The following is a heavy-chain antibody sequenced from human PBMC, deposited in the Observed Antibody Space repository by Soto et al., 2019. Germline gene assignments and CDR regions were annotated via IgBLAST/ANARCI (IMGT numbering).Heavy chain of an antibody. V-gene: IGHV3-48*01. CDR1: GFTFSSYS. CDR3: ASFIAAAGTNYYYGMDV. Sequence: EVPLVESGGGLVQPGGSLRLSCAASGFTFSSYSMNWVRQAPGKGLEWVSYISSSSSTIYYADSVKGRFTISRDNAKNSLYLQMNSLRAEDTAVYYCASFIAAAGTNYYYGMDVWGQGTTVTVSS. J-gene: IGHJ6*02. CDR2: ISSSSSTI. D-gene: IGHD6-13*01.